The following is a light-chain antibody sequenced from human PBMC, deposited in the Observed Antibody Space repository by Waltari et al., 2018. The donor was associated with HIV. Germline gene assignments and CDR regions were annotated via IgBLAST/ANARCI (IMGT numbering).Light chain of an antibody. CDR2: SNN. CDR1: TSNIGGNT. V-gene: IGLV1-44*01. CDR3: AAWDDSLKGGA. J-gene: IGLJ1*01. Sequence: QSVLAQPPSASGTPGQRVTISCSGSTSNIGGNTVSWYQQLPGTAPKLLIYSNNQRPSGVHARFSGSTAGTSASLVISGLQSEDEADYYCAAWDDSLKGGAFGPGTKVTVL.